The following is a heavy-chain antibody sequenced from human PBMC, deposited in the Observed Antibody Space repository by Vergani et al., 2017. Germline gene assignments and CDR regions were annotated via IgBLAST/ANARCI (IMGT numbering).Heavy chain of an antibody. CDR2: ISGSGGST. D-gene: IGHD3-3*01. CDR1: GFTFRNAW. J-gene: IGHJ6*03. CDR3: AKDGAVLRFLEWRRDYYYMDV. Sequence: EVQMVESGGGLVKPGGSLRLSCAASGFTFRNAWMSWVRQAPGKGLEWVSAISGSGGSTYYADSVKGRFTISRDNSKNTLYLQMNSLRAEDTAVYYCAKDGAVLRFLEWRRDYYYMDVWGKGTTVTVSS. V-gene: IGHV3-23*04.